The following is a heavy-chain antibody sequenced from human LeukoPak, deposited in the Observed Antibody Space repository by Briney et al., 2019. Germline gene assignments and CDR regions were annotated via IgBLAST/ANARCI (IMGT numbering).Heavy chain of an antibody. D-gene: IGHD6-13*01. J-gene: IGHJ4*02. Sequence: ASVKVSCKASGYTFTSYDINWVRQATGQGLEWMGWMNPNSGNTGYAQKFQGRATMTRNTSISTAYMELSSLRSEDTAVYYCARTSSSWGRRFDYWGQGTLVTVSS. CDR1: GYTFTSYD. V-gene: IGHV1-8*01. CDR2: MNPNSGNT. CDR3: ARTSSSWGRRFDY.